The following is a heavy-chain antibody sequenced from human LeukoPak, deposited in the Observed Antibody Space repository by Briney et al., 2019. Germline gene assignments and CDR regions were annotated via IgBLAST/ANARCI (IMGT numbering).Heavy chain of an antibody. J-gene: IGHJ6*02. CDR3: TTDEDWNYARKDV. CDR1: GFTFNYAW. Sequence: TGGSLRLSCAASGFTFNYAWMSWVRQVPGKGLEWVGQTVSEIDGGTTDYAAPVKGRFTISRDDSKSTLYLQMNSLKIEDTAVYYCTTDEDWNYARKDVWGQGATVIVSS. D-gene: IGHD1-7*01. V-gene: IGHV3-15*04. CDR2: TVSEIDGGTT.